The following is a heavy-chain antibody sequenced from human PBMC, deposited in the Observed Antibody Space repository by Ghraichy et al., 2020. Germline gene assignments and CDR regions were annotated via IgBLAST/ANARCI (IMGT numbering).Heavy chain of an antibody. V-gene: IGHV4-59*01. Sequence: SETLSLTCTVSGGSISSYYWSWIRQPPGKGLEWIGYIYYSGSTNYNPSLKSRVTISVDTSKNQFSLKLSSVTAADTAVYYCARDRAYCSSTSCYVGMDVWGQGTTVTVSS. CDR2: IYYSGST. D-gene: IGHD2-2*01. J-gene: IGHJ6*02. CDR1: GGSISSYY. CDR3: ARDRAYCSSTSCYVGMDV.